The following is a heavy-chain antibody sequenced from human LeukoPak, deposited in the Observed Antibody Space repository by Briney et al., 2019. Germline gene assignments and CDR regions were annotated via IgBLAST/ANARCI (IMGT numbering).Heavy chain of an antibody. CDR3: AGGRVGATQDY. V-gene: IGHV3-74*01. Sequence: PGGSLRLPCAASGFTFSSYWMHWVRQAPGKGLVWVSRINSDGSSTSYADSVKGRFTISRDNAKNTLYLQMNSLRAENTAVYYCAGGRVGATQDYWGQGTLVTVSS. CDR1: GFTFSSYW. D-gene: IGHD1-26*01. J-gene: IGHJ4*02. CDR2: INSDGSST.